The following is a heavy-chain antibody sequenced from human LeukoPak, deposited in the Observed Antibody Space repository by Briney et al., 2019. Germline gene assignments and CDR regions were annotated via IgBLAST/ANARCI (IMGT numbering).Heavy chain of an antibody. CDR2: IYYSGST. CDR1: GGSISSGGYY. CDR3: ASYGSGPRYYFDY. V-gene: IGHV4-31*03. D-gene: IGHD3-10*01. J-gene: IGHJ4*02. Sequence: SETLSLTCTVSGGSISSGGYYWSWIRQHPGKGLEWIGYIYYSGSTYYNPSLKSRVTISVDTSKNQFSLKLSSVTAADTAVYYCASYGSGPRYYFDYWGQGTLVTVSS.